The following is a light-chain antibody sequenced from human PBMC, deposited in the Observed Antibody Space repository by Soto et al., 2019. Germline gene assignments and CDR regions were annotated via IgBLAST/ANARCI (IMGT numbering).Light chain of an antibody. V-gene: IGKV3-11*01. CDR2: DAY. CDR1: QSFRGL. Sequence: EVVLTQSPVTLSLSPVERATLSCRASQSFRGLLAWYQQKPGQAPRLLIYDAYNRATGIPHRFSGSGSGTDFTLTISSLDPEDSAVYYCKQRQMWHITFGQGKRMEIK. CDR3: KQRQMWHIT. J-gene: IGKJ5*01.